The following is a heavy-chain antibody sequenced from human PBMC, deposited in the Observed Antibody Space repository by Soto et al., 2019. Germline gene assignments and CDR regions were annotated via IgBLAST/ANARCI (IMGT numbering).Heavy chain of an antibody. CDR3: AREVLGTVTSSLGFDY. D-gene: IGHD4-4*01. CDR1: GGSISSGGYS. V-gene: IGHV4-30-2*01. J-gene: IGHJ4*02. Sequence: SESLSLTCAVSGGSISSGGYSWSWIRQPPGKGLEWIGYIYHSGSTYYNPSLKSRVTISVDRSKNQFSLKLSSVTAADTAVYYCAREVLGTVTSSLGFDYWGQGTLVTVSS. CDR2: IYHSGST.